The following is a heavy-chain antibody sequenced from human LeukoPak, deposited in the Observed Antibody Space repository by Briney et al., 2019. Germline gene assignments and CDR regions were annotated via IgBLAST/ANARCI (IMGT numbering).Heavy chain of an antibody. J-gene: IGHJ3*02. CDR2: IRTRINSSTT. CDR3: SRDGGEGGNSAFDI. Sequence: GGSLRLSCAGSGFIFSDYIMDWVRQAPGKGLEWVGRIRTRINSSTTEYAASVKGRFTISRDDSKNSMYLHMNSLKTEDTAVYHCSRDGGEGGNSAFDIWGQGTMVTVSS. D-gene: IGHD4-23*01. V-gene: IGHV3-72*01. CDR1: GFIFSDYI.